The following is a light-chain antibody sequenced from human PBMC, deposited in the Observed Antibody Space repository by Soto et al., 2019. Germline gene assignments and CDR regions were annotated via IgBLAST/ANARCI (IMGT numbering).Light chain of an antibody. Sequence: QSVLTQPASVSGSPGQSIAISCTGNSSDVGGYNYVSWYQQHPDKAPKLMIYDVGNRPSGVSNRFSGSKSGNTASLTISGLQPEDEADYYCSSYTSSGSYVFGTGTKVTVL. CDR2: DVG. J-gene: IGLJ1*01. CDR3: SSYTSSGSYV. CDR1: SSDVGGYNY. V-gene: IGLV2-14*03.